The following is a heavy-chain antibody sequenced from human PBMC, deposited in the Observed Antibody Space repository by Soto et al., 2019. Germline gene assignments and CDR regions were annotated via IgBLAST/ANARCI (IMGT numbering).Heavy chain of an antibody. CDR1: GFTFSSYW. Sequence: EVQLVESGGGLVQPGGSLRLSCAASGFTFSSYWMSWVRQAPGKGLEWVANIKQDGSEKYYVDSVKGRFTISRDNAKNSLYLQMNSLRAEDTAVYYCARDGRAVRGVITIPPFDYWGQGTLVTVSS. V-gene: IGHV3-7*01. D-gene: IGHD3-10*01. CDR3: ARDGRAVRGVITIPPFDY. CDR2: IKQDGSEK. J-gene: IGHJ4*02.